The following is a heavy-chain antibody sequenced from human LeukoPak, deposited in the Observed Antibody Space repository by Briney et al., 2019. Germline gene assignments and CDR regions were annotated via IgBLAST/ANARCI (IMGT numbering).Heavy chain of an antibody. CDR3: ARNYRRPLEF. V-gene: IGHV3-23*01. D-gene: IGHD3-10*01. CDR1: GFPFSNSA. Sequence: GGSLRLSCAASGFPFSNSAMSWVRQAPGKGLEWVSSITTSGGTTYFADSVKGRFTISRDNSKNTLYLQMNSLRAEDTAVYYCARNYRRPLEFWGRGTRVTVSS. CDR2: ITTSGGTT. J-gene: IGHJ4*02.